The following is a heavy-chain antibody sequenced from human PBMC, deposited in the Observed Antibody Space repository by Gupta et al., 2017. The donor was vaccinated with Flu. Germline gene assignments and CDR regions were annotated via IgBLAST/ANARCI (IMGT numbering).Heavy chain of an antibody. CDR2: IWYDGSNK. CDR3: ARAYSSGGPLDY. CDR1: GFTFSSYG. J-gene: IGHJ4*02. V-gene: IGHV3-33*01. Sequence: QVQLVESGGGVVQPGRSLRLSCAASGFTFSSYGMHWVRQAPGKGLEWVAVIWYDGSNKYYADSVKGRFTISRDNSKNTLYLQMNSLRAEDTAVYYCARAYSSGGPLDYWGQGTLVTVSS. D-gene: IGHD6-19*01.